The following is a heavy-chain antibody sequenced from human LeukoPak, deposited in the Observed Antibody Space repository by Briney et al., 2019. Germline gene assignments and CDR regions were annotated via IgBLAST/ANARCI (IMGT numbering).Heavy chain of an antibody. CDR1: GYSFTSYW. D-gene: IGHD3-10*01. CDR3: ARRYLGSGSYYLPGGYFDY. Sequence: GESLKISCKGSGYSFTSYWIGWVRQMPGKGLEWMGIIYPGDSDTRYSPSFQGQVTISADKSISTAYPQWSSLKASDTAMYYCARRYLGSGSYYLPGGYFDYWGQGTLVTVSS. CDR2: IYPGDSDT. V-gene: IGHV5-51*01. J-gene: IGHJ4*02.